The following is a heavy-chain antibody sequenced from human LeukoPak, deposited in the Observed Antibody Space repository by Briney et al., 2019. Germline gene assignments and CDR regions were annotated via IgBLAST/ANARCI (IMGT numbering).Heavy chain of an antibody. CDR3: ARGRGDRIVVVPYYFDY. V-gene: IGHV4-34*01. D-gene: IGHD3-22*01. J-gene: IGHJ4*02. CDR1: GGSFSGYY. Sequence: PSETLSLTCAVYGGSFSGYYWSWIRQPPGKGLEWIGEIDRSGSTNYNPSLKSRVTISVDTSKNQFSLKLSSVTAADTAVYYCARGRGDRIVVVPYYFDYWGQGTLVTVSS. CDR2: IDRSGST.